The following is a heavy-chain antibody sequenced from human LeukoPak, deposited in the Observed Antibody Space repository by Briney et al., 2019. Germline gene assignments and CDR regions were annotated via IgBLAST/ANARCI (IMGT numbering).Heavy chain of an antibody. J-gene: IGHJ4*02. Sequence: SETLSLTCGVYGGSFSGYYWSWIRQPPGKGLEWIGEINHSGSTNYNPSLKSRVTISVDTSKNQFSLKLSSVTAADTAVYCCARENCSSTSCYAYFDYWGQGTLVTVSS. CDR2: INHSGST. CDR3: ARENCSSTSCYAYFDY. D-gene: IGHD2-2*01. CDR1: GGSFSGYY. V-gene: IGHV4-34*01.